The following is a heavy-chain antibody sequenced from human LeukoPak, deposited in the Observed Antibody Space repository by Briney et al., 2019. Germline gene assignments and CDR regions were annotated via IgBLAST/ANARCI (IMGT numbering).Heavy chain of an antibody. CDR3: ARFPDIVATDWVAPADDY. CDR1: GGSVSSGSYY. J-gene: IGHJ4*02. Sequence: PSETLSLTCAVSGGSVSSGSYYGSWIRQPPGKGLEWIGYIYYSGSTNYNPSLKSRVTISVDTSKNQFSLKLSSVTAADTAVYYCARFPDIVATDWVAPADDYWGQGTLVTVSA. CDR2: IYYSGST. V-gene: IGHV4-61*01. D-gene: IGHD5-12*01.